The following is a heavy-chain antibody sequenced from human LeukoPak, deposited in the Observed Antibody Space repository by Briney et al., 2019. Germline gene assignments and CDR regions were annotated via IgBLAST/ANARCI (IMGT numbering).Heavy chain of an antibody. CDR1: GFTSSSYW. Sequence: PGGSLRLSCAASGFTSSSYWMSWVRQAPGKGLEWVANIKQDGSEKYYVDSVKGRFTISRDNAKNSLYLQMNSLRVEDTAVYYCARDRGSSGWYEFDYWGQGTLVTVSS. CDR3: ARDRGSSGWYEFDY. J-gene: IGHJ4*02. D-gene: IGHD6-19*01. CDR2: IKQDGSEK. V-gene: IGHV3-7*01.